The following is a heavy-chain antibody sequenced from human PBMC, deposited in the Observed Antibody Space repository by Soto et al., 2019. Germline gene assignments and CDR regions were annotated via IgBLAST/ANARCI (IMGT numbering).Heavy chain of an antibody. V-gene: IGHV3-23*01. Sequence: PGGSLRLSCAASEFTFSNYAMSWVRQAPGKGLEWVSSISDNGGTTYYADSVKGRFTISRDNSKNTLYLQMNSLRAEDTAVYYCARDEALGYCSGGSCAPYYYYYMAVWGKGTTVTVSS. D-gene: IGHD2-15*01. CDR3: ARDEALGYCSGGSCAPYYYYYMAV. J-gene: IGHJ6*03. CDR1: EFTFSNYA. CDR2: ISDNGGTT.